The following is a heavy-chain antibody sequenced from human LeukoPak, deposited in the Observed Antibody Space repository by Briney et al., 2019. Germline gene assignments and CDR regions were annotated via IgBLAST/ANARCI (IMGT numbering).Heavy chain of an antibody. V-gene: IGHV4-59*08. CDR1: GVSINNYY. CDR2: IYYSGST. D-gene: IGHD6-19*01. Sequence: SETLSLTCTVSGVSINNYYWSWIRQPPGKGLEWIGHIYYSGSTNYNPSLKSRVTISVDTSKNQFSLKLSSVTAADTAVYYCARQDSSWSFDYWGQGTLVTVSS. CDR3: ARQDSSWSFDY. J-gene: IGHJ4*02.